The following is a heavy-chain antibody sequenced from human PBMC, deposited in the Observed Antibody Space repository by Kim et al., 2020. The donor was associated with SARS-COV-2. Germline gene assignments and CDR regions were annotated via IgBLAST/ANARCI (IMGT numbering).Heavy chain of an antibody. CDR2: ISGSGGST. J-gene: IGHJ4*02. V-gene: IGHV3-23*01. CDR3: AKDYSSGYYYALYFDY. CDR1: GFTFSSYA. Sequence: GGSLRLSCAASGFTFSSYAMSWVRQAPGKGLEWVSAISGSGGSTYYADSVKGRFTISRDNSKNTLYLQMNSLRAEDTAVYYCAKDYSSGYYYALYFDYWGQGTLVTVSS. D-gene: IGHD3-22*01.